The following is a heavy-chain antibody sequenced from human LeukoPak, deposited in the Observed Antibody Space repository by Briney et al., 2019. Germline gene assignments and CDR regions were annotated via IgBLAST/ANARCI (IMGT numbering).Heavy chain of an antibody. Sequence: GGSLRLSCAASGFTFSSYDMHCVRQAPGKGLEWVAVISEDGSNKYYEDSVKGRFTISRDNAKNSLYLQMNSLRAEDTAVYYCARVSKPPWNYFYFWGQGTLVTVSS. V-gene: IGHV3-30*03. J-gene: IGHJ4*02. CDR1: GFTFSSYD. CDR2: ISEDGSNK. CDR3: ARVSKPPWNYFYF. D-gene: IGHD1-14*01.